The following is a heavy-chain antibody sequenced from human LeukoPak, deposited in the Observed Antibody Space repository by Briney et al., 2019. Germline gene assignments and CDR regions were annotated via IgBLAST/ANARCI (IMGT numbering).Heavy chain of an antibody. J-gene: IGHJ4*02. CDR2: IYYSGST. D-gene: IGHD6-13*01. V-gene: IGHV4-31*03. CDR3: ARVAAGAWYFDY. Sequence: SETLSLTCTVSGGSVSSGGYYWSWVRQHPGKGLEWIGYIYYSGSTYYNPSLKSRVTISVDTSKNQFSLRLTSVTAADTAVYYCARVAAGAWYFDYWGQGTLVTVSS. CDR1: GGSVSSGGYY.